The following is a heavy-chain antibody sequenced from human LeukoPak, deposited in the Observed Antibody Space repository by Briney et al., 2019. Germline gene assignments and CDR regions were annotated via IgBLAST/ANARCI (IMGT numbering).Heavy chain of an antibody. CDR1: GYTFTAYY. V-gene: IGHV1-24*01. CDR3: ATAEYSSGWWPNWFDP. J-gene: IGHJ5*02. Sequence: GASVKVSCKASGYTFTAYYINWVRQAPGKGLEWMGGFDPEDGETIYAQKFQGRVTMTEDTSTDTAYMELSSLRFEDTAVYYCATAEYSSGWWPNWFDPWGQGTLVTVSS. CDR2: FDPEDGET. D-gene: IGHD6-19*01.